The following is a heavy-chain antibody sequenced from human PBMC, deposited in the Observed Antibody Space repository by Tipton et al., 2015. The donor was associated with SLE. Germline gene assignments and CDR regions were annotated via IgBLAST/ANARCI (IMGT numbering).Heavy chain of an antibody. CDR3: ARESFTNDFYYYMDV. J-gene: IGHJ6*03. D-gene: IGHD2-8*01. Sequence: TLSLTCSVSGGSIGYYYWNWIRQPPGKGLEWIGYVFYSGSTNYNPSFRGRVTMSVDTSKIQFSLRLNPVTAADTAIYYCARESFTNDFYYYMDVWGKGTTVTVSS. CDR1: GGSIGYYY. V-gene: IGHV4-59*01. CDR2: VFYSGST.